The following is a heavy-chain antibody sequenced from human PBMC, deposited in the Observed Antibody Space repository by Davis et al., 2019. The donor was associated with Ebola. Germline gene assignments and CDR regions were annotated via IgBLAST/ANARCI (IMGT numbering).Heavy chain of an antibody. Sequence: PSETLSLTCTASGGSISSYYWSWIRQPPGKGLEWIGYIYYSGSTNYNPSLKSRVTISVDTSKNQFSLQLNSVTPEDTAVYYCARLRTYGDPTGGFDYWGQGTLVTVSS. CDR1: GGSISSYY. CDR2: IYYSGST. D-gene: IGHD4-17*01. V-gene: IGHV4-59*12. J-gene: IGHJ4*02. CDR3: ARLRTYGDPTGGFDY.